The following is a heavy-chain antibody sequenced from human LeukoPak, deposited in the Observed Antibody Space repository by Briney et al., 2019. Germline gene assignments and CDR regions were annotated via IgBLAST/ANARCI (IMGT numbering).Heavy chain of an antibody. D-gene: IGHD3-22*01. Sequence: SSETLSLTCTVSGGSISSSSYYWGWIRQPPGKGLEWIGSIYYSGSTFYNPSLKSRVTISVDTSKNQFSLKLSSVTAADTAVYYCARGRPKLVYYYDSSGYYPFDYWGQGTLVTVSS. J-gene: IGHJ4*02. CDR1: GGSISSSSYY. CDR2: IYYSGST. CDR3: ARGRPKLVYYYDSSGYYPFDY. V-gene: IGHV4-39*07.